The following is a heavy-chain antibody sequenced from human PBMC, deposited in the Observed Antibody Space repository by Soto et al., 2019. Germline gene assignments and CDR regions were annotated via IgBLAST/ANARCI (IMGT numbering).Heavy chain of an antibody. J-gene: IGHJ4*02. Sequence: SETLSLTCTVSGGSISSTNHYWGWIPQPPGKALEWIGNIYYTGSTYCNPSLKSRVTISVDTSKNQFSLKLTSVTDADTAVYYCARMTSINSYYFDYWGQGTLVTVSS. V-gene: IGHV4-39*01. CDR1: GGSISSTNHY. CDR3: ARMTSINSYYFDY. D-gene: IGHD2-2*01. CDR2: IYYTGST.